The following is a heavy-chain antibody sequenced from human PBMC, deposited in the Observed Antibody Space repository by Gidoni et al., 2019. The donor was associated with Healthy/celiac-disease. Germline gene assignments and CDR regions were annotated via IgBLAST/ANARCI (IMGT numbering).Heavy chain of an antibody. CDR3: AKDDWAGDLYFDY. D-gene: IGHD7-27*01. CDR1: GFSFSSYA. CDR2: ISGSGGST. V-gene: IGHV3-23*01. Sequence: VQLLESGGGLVQPGGSLRLSCAASGFSFSSYAMRWVRQAPGKGLEWVSGISGSGGSTYYADSVKGRFTISRDNSKNTLYLQMNSLRAEDTAVYYCAKDDWAGDLYFDYWGQGTLVTVSS. J-gene: IGHJ4*02.